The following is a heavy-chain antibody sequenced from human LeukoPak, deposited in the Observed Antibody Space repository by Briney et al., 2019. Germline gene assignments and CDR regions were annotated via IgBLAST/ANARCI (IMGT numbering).Heavy chain of an antibody. CDR1: GFTFSSYS. V-gene: IGHV3-21*01. CDR2: ISSSSSYI. Sequence: PGGSLRLSCAAPGFTFSSYSMNWVRQAPGKGLEWVSSISSSSSYIYYADSVKGRFTISRDNAKNSLYLQMNSLRAEDTAVYYCARVGSGWYSDYWGQGTLVTVSS. CDR3: ARVGSGWYSDY. D-gene: IGHD6-19*01. J-gene: IGHJ4*02.